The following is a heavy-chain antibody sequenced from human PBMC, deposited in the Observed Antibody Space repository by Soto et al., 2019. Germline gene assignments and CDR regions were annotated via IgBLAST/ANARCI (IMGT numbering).Heavy chain of an antibody. Sequence: SLRLSCAASGFTFSSYGMHWVRQAPGKGLEWVAVIWYDGSNKYYADSVKGRFTISRDNSKNTLYLQMNSLRAEDTAVYYCARDHSSSWPKSFDYWGQGTLVTVSS. CDR3: ARDHSSSWPKSFDY. CDR1: GFTFSSYG. V-gene: IGHV3-33*01. J-gene: IGHJ4*02. CDR2: IWYDGSNK. D-gene: IGHD6-13*01.